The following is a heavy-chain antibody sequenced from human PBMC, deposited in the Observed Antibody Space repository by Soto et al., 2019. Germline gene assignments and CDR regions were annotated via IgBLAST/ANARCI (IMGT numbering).Heavy chain of an antibody. CDR2: INHSGST. V-gene: IGHV4-34*01. D-gene: IGHD6-13*01. CDR3: AREVQPEGMDV. Sequence: SETLSLTCAVYGGSFSGYYWSWIRQPPGKGLEWIGEINHSGSTNYNPSLKSRVTISVDTSKNQFSLKLSSVTAADTAVYYCAREVQPEGMDVWGKGTTVTVSS. CDR1: GGSFSGYY. J-gene: IGHJ6*03.